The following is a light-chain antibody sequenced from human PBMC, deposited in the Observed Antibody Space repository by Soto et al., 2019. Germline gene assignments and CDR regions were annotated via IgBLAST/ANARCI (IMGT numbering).Light chain of an antibody. Sequence: EIVLTQSPATLSLSPGERATLSCRASQSVSSYLAWYQQKPGQAPRLLLYDASNRATGIPARFSGSGSGTDFTLTSSSLEPEDFAVYYCQQRSKWPTFGQGTKVEIK. V-gene: IGKV3-11*01. CDR2: DAS. CDR1: QSVSSY. J-gene: IGKJ1*01. CDR3: QQRSKWPT.